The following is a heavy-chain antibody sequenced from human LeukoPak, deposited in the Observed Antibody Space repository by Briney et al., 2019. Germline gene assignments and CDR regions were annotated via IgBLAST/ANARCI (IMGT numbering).Heavy chain of an antibody. CDR2: IYYSGST. CDR1: GGSISSSSYY. Sequence: SETLSLTCTVSGGSISSSSYYWGWIRQPPGKGLEWIGSIYYSGSTNYNPSLKSRVTISVDTSKNQFSLKLSSVTAADTAVYYCASVLSGWFDPWGQGTLVTVSS. CDR3: ASVLSGWFDP. D-gene: IGHD2-8*01. J-gene: IGHJ5*02. V-gene: IGHV4-39*07.